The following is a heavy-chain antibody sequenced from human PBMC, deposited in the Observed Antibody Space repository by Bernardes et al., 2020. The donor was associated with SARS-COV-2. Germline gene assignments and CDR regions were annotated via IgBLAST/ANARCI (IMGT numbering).Heavy chain of an antibody. V-gene: IGHV4-59*01. CDR2: IYYRGST. J-gene: IGHJ6*02. CDR1: GGSISTYY. CDR3: VRSLSRTDGYRSYGLDV. Sequence: SETLSLTCFVSGGSISTYYWNWIRHLPGKGLEWIGYIYYRGSTNYNPSLKSRVFISLDMSKNQYSLKVNSVTAADTAVYYCVRSLSRTDGYRSYGLDVWGQGTPVTVSS. D-gene: IGHD5-12*01.